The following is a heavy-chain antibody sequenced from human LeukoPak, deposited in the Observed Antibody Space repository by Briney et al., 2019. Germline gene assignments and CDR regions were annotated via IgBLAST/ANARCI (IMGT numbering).Heavy chain of an antibody. Sequence: SETLSLTCTVSGGSVSSGSYYWSWIRQHPGKGLEWIGYIHYSGSTYYNSSLKSRVTISVDTSKNQFSLKLSAVTAADTAVYYCASTVVNNWFDPWGQGTLVTVSS. V-gene: IGHV4-31*03. D-gene: IGHD3-22*01. CDR3: ASTVVNNWFDP. CDR2: IHYSGST. J-gene: IGHJ5*02. CDR1: GGSVSSGSYY.